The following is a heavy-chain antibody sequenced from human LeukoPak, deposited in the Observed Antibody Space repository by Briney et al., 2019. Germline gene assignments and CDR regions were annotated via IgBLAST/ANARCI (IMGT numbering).Heavy chain of an antibody. CDR2: ISSSSSYI. CDR3: ARVRYYRGYSSGPVAFDI. D-gene: IGHD6-19*01. J-gene: IGHJ3*02. V-gene: IGHV3-21*04. CDR1: GFTFSSYS. Sequence: GGSLRLSCAASGFTFSSYSMNWVRQAPGKGLEWVSSISSSSSYIYYADSVKGRFTISRDNAKNSLYLQMNSLRAEDTAVYYCARVRYYRGYSSGPVAFDIWGQGTMVTVSS.